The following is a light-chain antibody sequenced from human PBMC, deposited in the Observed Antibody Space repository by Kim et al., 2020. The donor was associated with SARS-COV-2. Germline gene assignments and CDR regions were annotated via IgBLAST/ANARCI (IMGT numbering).Light chain of an antibody. Sequence: VTISCNGSSYNIGAGYDVHWYQQLPGTAPKLLIYGNSNRPSGVPDRFSGSKSGTSASLAITGLQAEDEADYYCQSYDSSLSGSYVFGTGTKVTVL. CDR3: QSYDSSLSGSYV. J-gene: IGLJ1*01. V-gene: IGLV1-40*01. CDR1: SYNIGAGYD. CDR2: GNS.